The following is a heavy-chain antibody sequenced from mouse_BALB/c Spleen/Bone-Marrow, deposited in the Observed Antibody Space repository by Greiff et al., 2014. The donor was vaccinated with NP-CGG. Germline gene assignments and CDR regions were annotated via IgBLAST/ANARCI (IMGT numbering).Heavy chain of an antibody. CDR2: IWGDGTT. D-gene: IGHD2-10*02. CDR1: GFSFTVYG. J-gene: IGHJ4*01. CDR3: AREKYGNYYAMGY. Sequence: VQLQQSXPGLVAPSQSLSITCTVSGFSFTVYGINWVRQPPGKGLEWLGMIWGDGTTDYNSALRSRLSINKDNSRSQVFLKMNSQQTDDTARYFCAREKYGNYYAMGYWGQGTSVTVSS. V-gene: IGHV2-6-7*01.